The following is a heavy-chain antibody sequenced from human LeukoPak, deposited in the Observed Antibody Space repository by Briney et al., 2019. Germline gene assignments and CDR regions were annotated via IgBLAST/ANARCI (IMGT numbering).Heavy chain of an antibody. Sequence: SQTLSLTCAVSGGSISSGGYSWSWMRQPPGKGLEWIGYIYHSGSTYYNPSLKSRVTISVDRSKNQFSLKLSSVTAADTAVYYCARGITMVRGVEPDAFDMWGQGTMVTVSS. V-gene: IGHV4-30-2*01. CDR3: ARGITMVRGVEPDAFDM. CDR1: GGSISSGGYS. D-gene: IGHD3-10*01. CDR2: IYHSGST. J-gene: IGHJ3*02.